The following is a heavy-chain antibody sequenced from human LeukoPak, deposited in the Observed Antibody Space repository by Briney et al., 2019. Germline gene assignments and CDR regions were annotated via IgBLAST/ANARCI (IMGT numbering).Heavy chain of an antibody. CDR3: ARVGLAVARDFDY. J-gene: IGHJ4*02. Sequence: ASVKVSCKASGYSFTSHYMHWVRQAPGQGLEWLGLINPSGSSTLYAQKFQGRVTMTRDMSTTTDYMELSSLRSEDTAVYYCARVGLAVARDFDYWGQGTLVTVSS. D-gene: IGHD6-19*01. CDR2: INPSGSST. CDR1: GYSFTSHY. V-gene: IGHV1-46*01.